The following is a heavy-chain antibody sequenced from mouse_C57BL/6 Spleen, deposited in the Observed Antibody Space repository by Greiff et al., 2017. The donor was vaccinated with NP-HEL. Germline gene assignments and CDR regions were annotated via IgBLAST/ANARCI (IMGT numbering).Heavy chain of an antibody. D-gene: IGHD4-1*01. J-gene: IGHJ2*01. CDR3: ARGENWDPYYFDY. Sequence: VQLVESGAELVKPGASVKISCKASGYAFSSYWMNWVKQRPGKGLEWIGQIYPGDGDTNYNGKFKGKATLTADKSSSTAYMQLSSLTSEDSAVYFCARGENWDPYYFDYWGQGTTRTVSS. V-gene: IGHV1-80*01. CDR2: IYPGDGDT. CDR1: GYAFSSYW.